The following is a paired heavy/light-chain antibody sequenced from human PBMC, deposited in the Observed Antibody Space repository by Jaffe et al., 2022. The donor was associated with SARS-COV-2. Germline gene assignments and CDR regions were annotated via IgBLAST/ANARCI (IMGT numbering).Light chain of an antibody. CDR2: GAS. J-gene: IGKJ4*01. CDR1: QGISAY. Sequence: DIQMTQSPSSLSASVGDRVTITCRASQGISAYLAWFQQKPGKAPKSLIYGASSLQSGVPSKFSGSGFGTDFTLTITSLQPEDFATYYCQQYSSYPLTFGGGTKVEI. CDR3: QQYSSYPLT. V-gene: IGKV1-16*02.
Heavy chain of an antibody. CDR2: CYHGGTT. V-gene: IGHV4-38-2*02. D-gene: IGHD6-19*01. J-gene: IGHJ1*01. CDR1: GYSITSGYY. Sequence: QVQLQESGPGLVKPSETLSLTCTVSGYSITSGYYWGWIRQSPGKGLEWIGSCYHGGTTYYNPSLKSRVTISIDTSKNQFSLKLSSVTVADTAMYYCARDISVAGTSRHWGQGTLVTVSS. CDR3: ARDISVAGTSRH.